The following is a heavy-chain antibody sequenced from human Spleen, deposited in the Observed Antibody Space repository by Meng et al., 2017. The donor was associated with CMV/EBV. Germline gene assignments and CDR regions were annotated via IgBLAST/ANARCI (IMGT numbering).Heavy chain of an antibody. J-gene: IGHJ3*02. D-gene: IGHD3-16*02. V-gene: IGHV3-66*02. CDR3: ARDRYAVTWSHAFDI. CDR2: MYAGGRT. Sequence: GGSLKISCAGSGFSVSNNYMTWVRQAPGKGLEWVSIMYAGGRTYYADSVKGRFNISRDFSKNTLHLQMNSLRVEDTAVYYCARDRYAVTWSHAFDIWGQGAMVTVSS. CDR1: GFSVSNNY.